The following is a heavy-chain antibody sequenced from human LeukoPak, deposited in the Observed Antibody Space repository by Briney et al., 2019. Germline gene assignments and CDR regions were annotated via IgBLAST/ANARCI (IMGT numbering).Heavy chain of an antibody. CDR1: GGSISSGGYY. V-gene: IGHV4-31*03. D-gene: IGHD3-22*01. Sequence: SETLSLTCTVSGGSISSGGYYWSWIRQHPGKGLEWIGYIYYSGSTYYNPTLKSRVTISLDTSKNQFSLKLSSVTAADTAVYYCTTDRHYYYDSSGYYWPFDYWGQGTLVTVSS. J-gene: IGHJ4*02. CDR2: IYYSGST. CDR3: TTDRHYYYDSSGYYWPFDY.